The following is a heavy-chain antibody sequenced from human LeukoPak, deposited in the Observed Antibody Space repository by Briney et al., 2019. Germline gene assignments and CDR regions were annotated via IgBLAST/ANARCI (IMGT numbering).Heavy chain of an antibody. J-gene: IGHJ4*02. CDR2: ISSSSSYI. CDR3: ARDTRTGYSSSWYGGGFDY. CDR1: GFTFSSYS. Sequence: PGGSLRLSCAASGFTFSSYSMNWVRQAPGKGLEWVSSISSSSSYIYYADSVKGRFTISRDNAKNSLYLQMNSLRAEDTAVYYCARDTRTGYSSSWYGGGFDYWGQGTVVTVSS. V-gene: IGHV3-21*01. D-gene: IGHD6-13*01.